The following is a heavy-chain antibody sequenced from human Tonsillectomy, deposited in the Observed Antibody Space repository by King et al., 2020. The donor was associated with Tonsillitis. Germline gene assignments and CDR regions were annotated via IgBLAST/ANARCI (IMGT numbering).Heavy chain of an antibody. CDR1: GYTFINYY. CDR2: INPRGGMT. CDR3: ARDSRLEERQLVPEAFQH. D-gene: IGHD6-13*01. V-gene: IGHV1-46*01. J-gene: IGHJ1*01. Sequence: QLVQSGAEVKKPGASVKVSCKASGYTFINYYMHWVRQAPGQGLEWMGIINPRGGMTSYAQKFQGRVTMTRDTSTNTVYMELISLKSEDTAVYYCARDSRLEERQLVPEAFQHWGQGTLVTVSS.